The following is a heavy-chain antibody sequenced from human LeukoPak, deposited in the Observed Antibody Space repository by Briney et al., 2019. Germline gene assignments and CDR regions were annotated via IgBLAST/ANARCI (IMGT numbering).Heavy chain of an antibody. CDR2: INEDGSEK. CDR3: ARDLRPSSWYLGY. D-gene: IGHD6-13*01. CDR1: GFTFSTYW. V-gene: IGHV3-7*01. J-gene: IGHJ4*02. Sequence: GGSLRLSCAASGFTFSTYWVSRVRQAPGKGLEWVANINEDGSEKYYVDSVKGRFTISRENAKNSLYLQMNSLRAEDTAVYYCARDLRPSSWYLGYWGQGTLVTVSS.